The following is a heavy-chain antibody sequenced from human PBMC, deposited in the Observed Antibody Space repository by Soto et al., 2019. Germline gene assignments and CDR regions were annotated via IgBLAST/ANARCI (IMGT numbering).Heavy chain of an antibody. J-gene: IGHJ6*03. CDR2: IYDSGSA. V-gene: IGHV4-31*03. CDR1: GDSISRGGYF. D-gene: IGHD1-26*01. CDR3: ARGILRPNHYMDV. Sequence: QVQLQESGPGLVKPSQTLSLTCIVSGDSISRGGYFWTWIRQHPGKGLEWIGYIYDSGSAFYNPSLKSRVTMSVDTSKNQFSLNLRSATAADTAVFYCARGILRPNHYMDVWGKGTAVAVSS.